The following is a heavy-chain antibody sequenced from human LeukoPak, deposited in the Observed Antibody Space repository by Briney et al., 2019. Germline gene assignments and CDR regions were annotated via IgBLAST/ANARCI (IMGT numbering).Heavy chain of an antibody. CDR3: ARGPSSGYYSYFDY. CDR2: IYYSGST. Sequence: SETLSLTCTVSGGSISSYYWSWIRQPPGKGLEWIGYIYYSGSTNYNPSLKSRVTISVDKSKNQFSLKLSSVTAADTAVYYCARGPSSGYYSYFDYWGQGTLVTVSS. V-gene: IGHV4-59*12. D-gene: IGHD3-22*01. J-gene: IGHJ4*02. CDR1: GGSISSYY.